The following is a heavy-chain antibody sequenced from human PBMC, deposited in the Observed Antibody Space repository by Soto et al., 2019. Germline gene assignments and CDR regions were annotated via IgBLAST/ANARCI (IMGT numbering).Heavy chain of an antibody. Sequence: ASVTVSCKASGYTFTGYYMHWVRQAPGQGLDWLGCINPNSGGPNYPQKFQGWVTMTRDTSISTAYMEQSRRRSDDTAVYYCARVAVTGDPHGDAFDIWGQGTMVTVSS. CDR3: ARVAVTGDPHGDAFDI. J-gene: IGHJ3*02. V-gene: IGHV1-2*04. CDR2: INPNSGGP. CDR1: GYTFTGYY. D-gene: IGHD7-27*01.